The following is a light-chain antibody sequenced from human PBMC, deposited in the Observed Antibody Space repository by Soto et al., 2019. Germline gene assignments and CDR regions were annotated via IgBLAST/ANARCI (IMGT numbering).Light chain of an antibody. Sequence: DIQLTQSLSTLCGSVGDGVTITGLASQTISSWLAWYQQKPGKAPKLLIYKASTLKSGVPSRFSGSGSGTEFTLTISSLQPDDFATYYCQHYNSYSEAFGQGTKVDIK. CDR3: QHYNSYSEA. V-gene: IGKV1-5*03. CDR2: KAS. J-gene: IGKJ1*01. CDR1: QTISSW.